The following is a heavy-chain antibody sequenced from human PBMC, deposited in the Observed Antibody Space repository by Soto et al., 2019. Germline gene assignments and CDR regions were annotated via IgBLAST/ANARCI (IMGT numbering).Heavy chain of an antibody. V-gene: IGHV3-21*01. CDR2: ITSSSSYI. D-gene: IGHD3-22*01. CDR3: VRARSTDSRPDY. CDR1: RFSFSLYS. J-gene: IGHJ4*02. Sequence: GWSLRLSCAASRFSFSLYSMIWVRQAPGKGLEWVASITSSSSYIYYEDSLKGRFTISRDNAKNSLFLQLDSLRAEDTAVYFCVRARSTDSRPDYWGQGTLVTVSS.